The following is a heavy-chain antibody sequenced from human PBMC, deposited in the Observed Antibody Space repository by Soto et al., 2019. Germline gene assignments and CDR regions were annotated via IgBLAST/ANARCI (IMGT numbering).Heavy chain of an antibody. CDR1: GYSFTSYW. CDR2: IYPGDSDT. Sequence: GESLKISCKGSGYSFTSYWIGWVRQMPGKGLEWMGIIYPGDSDTRYSPSFQGQVTISADKSISTAYLQWSSLKASDTAMYYCARAYCGGDCYDPAIDYWGQGTLVTVSS. D-gene: IGHD2-21*02. CDR3: ARAYCGGDCYDPAIDY. V-gene: IGHV5-51*01. J-gene: IGHJ4*02.